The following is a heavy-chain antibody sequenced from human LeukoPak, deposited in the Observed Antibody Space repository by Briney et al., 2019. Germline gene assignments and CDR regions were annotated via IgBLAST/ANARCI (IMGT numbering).Heavy chain of an antibody. J-gene: IGHJ6*03. CDR3: ARDALHPLSGYMDV. D-gene: IGHD1-1*01. Sequence: ASVKVSCKASGYTFTGYYMHWVRQAPGQGLEWMGWINPNSGGTNYAQKFQGRATMTRDTSISTAYMELSRLRSDDTAVYYCARDALHPLSGYMDVWGKGTTVTVSS. CDR2: INPNSGGT. V-gene: IGHV1-2*02. CDR1: GYTFTGYY.